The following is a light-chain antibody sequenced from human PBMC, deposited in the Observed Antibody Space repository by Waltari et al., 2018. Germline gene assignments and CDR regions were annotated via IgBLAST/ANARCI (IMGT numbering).Light chain of an antibody. J-gene: IGKJ2*01. CDR3: MQALQTPYT. CDR2: LGS. CDR1: QSLLHTNGYNY. V-gene: IGKV2-28*01. Sequence: DIVMTQSPLSLPVTPGEPASISCRPSQSLLHTNGYNYMDWYLQKPGQSPQLLIYLGSNRASGVPDRFSGSGSGTDFTLKISRVEAEDLGVYYCMQALQTPYTFGQGTKLEIK.